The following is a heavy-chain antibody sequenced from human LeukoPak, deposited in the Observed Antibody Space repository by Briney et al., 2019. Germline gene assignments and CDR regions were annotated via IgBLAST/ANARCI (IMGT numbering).Heavy chain of an antibody. V-gene: IGHV1-69*04. J-gene: IGHJ4*02. D-gene: IGHD3-10*01. CDR1: GGTFSSYA. CDR2: IIPILGIA. Sequence: SVKVSCKASGGTFSSYAISWVRQAPGQGLEWMGRIIPILGIANYAQKFQGRVTITADKSTSTAYMELSSLRSEDTAVYYCARETMVRGVIIDYWGQGTLVTVSS. CDR3: ARETMVRGVIIDY.